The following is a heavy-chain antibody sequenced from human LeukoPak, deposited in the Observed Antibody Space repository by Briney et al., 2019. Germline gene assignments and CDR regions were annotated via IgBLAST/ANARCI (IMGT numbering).Heavy chain of an antibody. CDR2: IYYSGST. V-gene: IGHV4-39*01. CDR1: GDSISSSSYY. D-gene: IGHD3-3*01. Sequence: SETLSLTCTVSGDSISSSSYYWAWIRQPPGKGLEWIGNIYYSGSTYYNPSLKSRVTISVDTSKNQVSLKLSSVTAADTAVYYCARYSDRGEWYPSYWGQGTLVTVSS. CDR3: ARYSDRGEWYPSY. J-gene: IGHJ4*02.